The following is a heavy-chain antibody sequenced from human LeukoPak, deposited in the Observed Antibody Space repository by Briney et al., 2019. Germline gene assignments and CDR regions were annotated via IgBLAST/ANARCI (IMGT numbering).Heavy chain of an antibody. Sequence: GGSLRLSCAASAFTFYNYAMHWVRQAPGKGLEWVSSISWNSGTTAYADSVKGRFTISRDNSKNTLYLQMNSLRAEDTAVYYCAKGESSGWSFDYWGQGTLVTVSS. V-gene: IGHV3-9*01. J-gene: IGHJ4*02. CDR3: AKGESSGWSFDY. CDR1: AFTFYNYA. D-gene: IGHD6-19*01. CDR2: ISWNSGTT.